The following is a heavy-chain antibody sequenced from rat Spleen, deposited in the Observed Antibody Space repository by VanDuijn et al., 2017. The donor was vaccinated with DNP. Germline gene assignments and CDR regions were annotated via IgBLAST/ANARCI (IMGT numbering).Heavy chain of an antibody. V-gene: IGHV5-19*01. D-gene: IGHD1-11*01. CDR2: IGTGGGNT. CDR1: GFTFSNYG. CDR3: ARGPNYGDYADYFDS. Sequence: EVQLVESEGGLVQPGRSLKLSCAASGFTFSNYGLHWIRQPPTKGLEWVASIGTGGGNTYYPDSVRGRFTISRSNAQNTLFLQMSKLGSADTAIYYCARGPNYGDYADYFDSWGQGVMVTVSS. J-gene: IGHJ2*01.